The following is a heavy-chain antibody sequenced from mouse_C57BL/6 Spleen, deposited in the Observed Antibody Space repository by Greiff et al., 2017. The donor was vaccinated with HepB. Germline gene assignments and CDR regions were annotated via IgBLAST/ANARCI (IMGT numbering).Heavy chain of an antibody. CDR3: ARSGTGTPAWFAY. D-gene: IGHD4-1*01. CDR1: GYTFTSYW. V-gene: IGHV1-69*01. CDR2: IDPSDSYT. Sequence: QVQLQQPGAELVMPGASVKLSCKASGYTFTSYWMHWVKQRPGQGLEWIGEIDPSDSYTNYNQKFKGKSTLTVDKSSSTAYMQLSSLTSEDSAVYYCARSGTGTPAWFAYWGQGTLVTVSA. J-gene: IGHJ3*01.